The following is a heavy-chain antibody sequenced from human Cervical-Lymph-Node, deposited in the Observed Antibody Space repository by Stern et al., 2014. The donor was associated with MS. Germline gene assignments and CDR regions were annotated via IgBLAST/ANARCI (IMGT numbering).Heavy chain of an antibody. CDR2: INGSGCT. CDR1: GASFSDNY. J-gene: IGHJ3*01. CDR3: ARERKVERSARLLVSFDV. V-gene: IGHV4-34*04. Sequence: QVQLQQWGAGLLRPSETLSLTCAVPGASFSDNYWSWIRQTPGKGLEWFGEINGSGCTHANPSRMSRATLSVAPSRNQFSLKLSSLTAADTAMYYCARERKVERSARLLVSFDVWGQGTLVTVSS. D-gene: IGHD1-1*01.